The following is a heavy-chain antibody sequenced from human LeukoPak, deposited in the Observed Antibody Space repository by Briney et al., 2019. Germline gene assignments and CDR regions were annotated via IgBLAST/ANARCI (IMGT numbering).Heavy chain of an antibody. D-gene: IGHD6-13*01. J-gene: IGHJ1*01. CDR3: ARGWGAAAGTAEYFQH. CDR1: GYTFNGYY. Sequence: ASVKVSCKASGYTFNGYYMHWVRQAPGQGLEWMGWINPNSGGTNYAQKLQGRVTMTTDTSTSTAYMELRSLRSDDTAVYYCARGWGAAAGTAEYFQHWGQGTLVTVSS. CDR2: INPNSGGT. V-gene: IGHV1-2*02.